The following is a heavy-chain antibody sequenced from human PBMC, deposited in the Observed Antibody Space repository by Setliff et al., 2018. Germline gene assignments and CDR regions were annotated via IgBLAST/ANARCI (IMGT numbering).Heavy chain of an antibody. CDR3: ARHYYDSGGYYIDY. J-gene: IGHJ4*02. CDR1: GYSISSDSY. V-gene: IGHV4-38-2*01. Sequence: PSETLSLTCAVSGYSISSDSYWGWIRQPPGKGLEWIGSIYHSGRNYYNPSLKSRVIISVDTSKNQFSLKLSSVTAADTAAYYCARHYYDSGGYYIDYWGQGTLVTVSS. D-gene: IGHD3-22*01. CDR2: IYHSGRN.